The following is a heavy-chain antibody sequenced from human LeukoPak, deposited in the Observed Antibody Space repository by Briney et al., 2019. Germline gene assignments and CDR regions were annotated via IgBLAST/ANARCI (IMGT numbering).Heavy chain of an antibody. CDR3: ARDLGYGDYSNAFDI. D-gene: IGHD4-17*01. Sequence: ASVKVSCKVSGYTFTSYAMNWVRQAPGQGLEWMGWINTNTGNPTYAQGFTGRFVFSLDTSVSTAYLQISSLKAEDTVVYYCARDLGYGDYSNAFDIWGQGTMVTVSS. V-gene: IGHV7-4-1*02. CDR1: GYTFTSYA. CDR2: INTNTGNP. J-gene: IGHJ3*02.